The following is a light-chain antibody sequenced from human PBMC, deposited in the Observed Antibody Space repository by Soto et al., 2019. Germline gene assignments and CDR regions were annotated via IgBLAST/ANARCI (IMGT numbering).Light chain of an antibody. CDR1: KNIRGW. V-gene: IGKV1-5*01. CDR2: DAY. Sequence: DIRMTQSPSTLSTSVGDRVTITCRASKNIRGWLAWYPQKPGKAPKLLIYDAYTLESGVPSRFSGSGSCTEVPLTISSLQPADFATDYGQQYNSYSWPFGQGNTVPIK. CDR3: QQYNSYSWP. J-gene: IGKJ1*01.